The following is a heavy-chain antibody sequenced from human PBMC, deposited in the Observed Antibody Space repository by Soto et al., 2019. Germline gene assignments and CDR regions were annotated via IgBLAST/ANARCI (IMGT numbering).Heavy chain of an antibody. V-gene: IGHV3-7*05. D-gene: IGHD4-4*01. CDR1: GFTFSSYW. Sequence: GGSLRLSCAASGFTFSSYWMSWVRHAPGKGLEWVANIKQDGSEKYYVDSVKGRFTISRDNAKNSLYLQMNSLRAEDTAVYYCARAGNLDYKFDGMDVWGQGTTVTVSS. J-gene: IGHJ6*02. CDR3: ARAGNLDYKFDGMDV. CDR2: IKQDGSEK.